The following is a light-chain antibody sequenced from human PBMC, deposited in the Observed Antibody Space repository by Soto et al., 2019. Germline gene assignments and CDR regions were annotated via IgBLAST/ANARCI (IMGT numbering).Light chain of an antibody. V-gene: IGLV1-44*01. CDR1: RSDIGSNS. Sequence: VLTQPPSASGTPWQTVIISCSGSRSDIGSNSVNWYQHLPGTAPKLLIYNNNQRPSGVPDRFSGSKSGTSASLAISGLQSEDEADYYCAAWDDSLTGPVFGTGTKVTVL. CDR3: AAWDDSLTGPV. CDR2: NNN. J-gene: IGLJ1*01.